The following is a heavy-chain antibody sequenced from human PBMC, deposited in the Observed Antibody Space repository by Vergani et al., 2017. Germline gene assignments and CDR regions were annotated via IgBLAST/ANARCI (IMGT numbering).Heavy chain of an antibody. V-gene: IGHV3-48*01. CDR1: GFTVSSYS. D-gene: IGHD5-24*01. Sequence: VQLVASGGGLVRPGGSLRLSCAASGFTVSSYSITWIRQAPGKGLEWVSYISASSRSIYYADSVKGRFTISRDNAKNSLSLQMNSLRGDDTAVYYCARETRDTPSSLDYWGQGTLVTVSS. CDR2: ISASSRSI. CDR3: ARETRDTPSSLDY. J-gene: IGHJ4*02.